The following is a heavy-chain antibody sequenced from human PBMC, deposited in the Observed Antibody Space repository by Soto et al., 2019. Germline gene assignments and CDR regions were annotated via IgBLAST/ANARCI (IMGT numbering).Heavy chain of an antibody. Sequence: EASVKVSCKASGYTFTSYGISWVRQAPGQGLEWMGWISAYNGNTNYAQKLQGRVTMTTDTSTSTAYMELRSLRSDDTAVYYCARPSDYSSSWWNFDYWGQGTLVTVSS. CDR2: ISAYNGNT. V-gene: IGHV1-18*01. J-gene: IGHJ4*02. D-gene: IGHD6-13*01. CDR3: ARPSDYSSSWWNFDY. CDR1: GYTFTSYG.